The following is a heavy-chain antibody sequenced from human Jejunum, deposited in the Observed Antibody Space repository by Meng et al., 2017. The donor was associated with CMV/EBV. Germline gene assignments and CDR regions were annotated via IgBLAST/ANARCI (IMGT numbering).Heavy chain of an antibody. Sequence: DSAHQGASAWDGLRQPPGKGLEWIGPVYRTGSTDHNPSQKHQVTISVDRSQNRFSLKWSTVTAADTAVYYCARGKLRSGYYPYFDSWGQGTLVTVSS. CDR3: ARGKLRSGYYPYFDS. D-gene: IGHD3-3*01. CDR2: VYRTGST. CDR1: DSAHQGASA. V-gene: IGHV4-30-2*01. J-gene: IGHJ4*02.